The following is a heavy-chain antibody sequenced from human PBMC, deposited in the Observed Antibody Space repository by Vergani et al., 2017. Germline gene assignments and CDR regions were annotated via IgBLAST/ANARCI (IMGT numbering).Heavy chain of an antibody. CDR1: GGSISSYY. J-gene: IGHJ6*03. Sequence: QVQLQESGQGLVKPSETLSLTCTVSGGSISSYYWSWIRQPPGKGLEWIGYIYYSGSTNYNPSLKSRVTISVDTSKNQFSLKLSSVTAADTAVYYCARFSRYYYYYMDVWGKGTTVTVSS. CDR2: IYYSGST. CDR3: ARFSRYYYYYMDV. V-gene: IGHV4-59*01.